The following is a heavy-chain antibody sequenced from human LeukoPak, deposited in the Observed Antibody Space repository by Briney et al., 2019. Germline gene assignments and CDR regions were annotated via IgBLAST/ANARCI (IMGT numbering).Heavy chain of an antibody. J-gene: IGHJ6*04. CDR3: AELAITMIGGV. D-gene: IGHD3-10*02. CDR2: TSNSGSTK. V-gene: IGHV3-11*04. CDR1: GFTFSDYY. Sequence: GGSLRLSCTASGFTFSDYYMNWIRQAPGKGLEWVSYTSNSGSTKSYADSVKGRFTISRDNAKNSLYLQMNSLRAEDTAVYYCAELAITMIGGVWGKGTTVTISS.